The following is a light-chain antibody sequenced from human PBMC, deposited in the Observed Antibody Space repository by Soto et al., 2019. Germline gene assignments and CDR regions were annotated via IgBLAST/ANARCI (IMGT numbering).Light chain of an antibody. CDR2: DAS. Sequence: EIVLTQSPDTLSLSPGERATLSCRASQSVGKFLAWYQQKPGQAPRLLIYDASNRATGIPARFSGSGSGTDFTLTISCLEPEDFAVYYCQQRGNWPPLFTFGPGTMVDIK. J-gene: IGKJ3*01. CDR1: QSVGKF. V-gene: IGKV3-11*01. CDR3: QQRGNWPPLFT.